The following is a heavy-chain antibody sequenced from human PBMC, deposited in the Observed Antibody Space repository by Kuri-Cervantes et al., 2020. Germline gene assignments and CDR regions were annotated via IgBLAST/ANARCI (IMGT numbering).Heavy chain of an antibody. J-gene: IGHJ5*02. CDR1: GFTFSSYG. CDR3: ARDSIAVRPGWFDP. Sequence: GESLKISCAASGFTFSSYGMHWVRLAPGKGLEWVAFIGYDGGDKFHADSLRCRFTISRDNSKNTLYLQMNSLRAEDTAVYYCARDSIAVRPGWFDPWGQGTLVTVSS. D-gene: IGHD6-6*01. CDR2: IGYDGGDK. V-gene: IGHV3-30*02.